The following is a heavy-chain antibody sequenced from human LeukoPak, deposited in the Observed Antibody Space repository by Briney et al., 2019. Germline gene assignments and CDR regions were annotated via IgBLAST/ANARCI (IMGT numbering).Heavy chain of an antibody. V-gene: IGHV1-18*01. CDR1: GYTFTSYG. D-gene: IGHD5-24*01. Sequence: ASVKVSCTASGYTFTSYGISWVRQAPGQGLEWMGWISAYNGNTNYAQKLQGRVTMTTDTSTSTAYMELRSLRSDDTAVYYCAREKMATIPNWFDPWGQGTLVTVSS. CDR2: ISAYNGNT. J-gene: IGHJ5*02. CDR3: AREKMATIPNWFDP.